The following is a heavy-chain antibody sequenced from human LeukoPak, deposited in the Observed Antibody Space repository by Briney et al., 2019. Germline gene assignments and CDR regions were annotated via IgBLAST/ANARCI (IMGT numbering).Heavy chain of an antibody. Sequence: GGSLRLSCAASGFTFGNAWMSWVRQAPGKGLEWVANIKQDGSEKYYVDSVKGRFTISRDNAKNSLYLQMNSLRAEDTAVYYCAKDWWGSGWAQDAFDIWGQGTMVTVSS. D-gene: IGHD3-10*01. CDR3: AKDWWGSGWAQDAFDI. CDR1: GFTFGNAW. V-gene: IGHV3-7*03. CDR2: IKQDGSEK. J-gene: IGHJ3*02.